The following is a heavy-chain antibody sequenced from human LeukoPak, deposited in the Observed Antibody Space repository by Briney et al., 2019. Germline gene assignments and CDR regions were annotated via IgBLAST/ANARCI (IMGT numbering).Heavy chain of an antibody. CDR3: ARVHRWMGEIRLGDSASDI. D-gene: IGHD1-26*01. CDR2: IIPIFGTA. Sequence: ASVKVSCKASGDTFSSYGINWVRQAPEQGLEWMGGIIPIFGTANYAQNFQGRVTITSDASRSTAYMELNSLKSDDTAMYFCARVHRWMGEIRLGDSASDIWGQGTMVIVSS. CDR1: GDTFSSYG. V-gene: IGHV1-69*13. J-gene: IGHJ3*02.